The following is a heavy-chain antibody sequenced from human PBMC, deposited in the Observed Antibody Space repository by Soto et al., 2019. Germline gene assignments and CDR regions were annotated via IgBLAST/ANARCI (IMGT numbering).Heavy chain of an antibody. CDR2: ISYDGSNK. V-gene: IGHV3-30*18. D-gene: IGHD2-15*01. Sequence: PGGSLRLSCAASGCTFSSYGMHWVRQAPGKGLEWVAVISYDGSNKYYADSVKGRFTISRDNSKNALYLQMNSLRAEDTAVYYCAKAGVVVAAPLPHYYYGMDVWGQGTTVTVSS. CDR3: AKAGVVVAAPLPHYYYGMDV. J-gene: IGHJ6*02. CDR1: GCTFSSYG.